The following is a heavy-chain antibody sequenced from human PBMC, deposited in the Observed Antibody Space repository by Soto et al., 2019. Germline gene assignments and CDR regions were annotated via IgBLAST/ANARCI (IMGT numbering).Heavy chain of an antibody. D-gene: IGHD2-15*01. J-gene: IGHJ6*02. Sequence: PGWSLRLSCAPSGFTFNTYPMTWVRQAPGKGLEWVSRISSTVERTSSYADSVKGRFAISRDFSDNTVYLQMYHLRVDDMALYFCAKGLLSFHYGMEVWCQVTTLTVS. V-gene: IGHV3-23*01. CDR1: GFTFNTYP. CDR3: AKGLLSFHYGMEV. CDR2: ISSTVERTS.